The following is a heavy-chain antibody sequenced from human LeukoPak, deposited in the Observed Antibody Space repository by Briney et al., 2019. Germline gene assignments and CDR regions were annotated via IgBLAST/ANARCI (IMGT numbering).Heavy chain of an antibody. Sequence: GGSLRLSCAASGFTFSSYSINWVRQAPGKGLEWVSYISSTSSTIHYADSVKGRFTISRDNAKNSLYLQMNSLRADDTAVYHCAKDPNGDYVGAFDMWGQGTMVTVSS. CDR1: GFTFSSYS. CDR2: ISSTSSTI. J-gene: IGHJ3*02. CDR3: AKDPNGDYVGAFDM. V-gene: IGHV3-48*01. D-gene: IGHD4-17*01.